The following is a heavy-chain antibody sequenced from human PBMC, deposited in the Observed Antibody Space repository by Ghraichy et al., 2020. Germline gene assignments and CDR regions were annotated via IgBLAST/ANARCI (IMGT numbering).Heavy chain of an antibody. D-gene: IGHD7-27*01. V-gene: IGHV4-30-2*01. CDR2: IYHNGST. J-gene: IGHJ4*02. CDR1: GGSITSDNYS. Sequence: SETLSLTCAVSGGSITSDNYSWSWIRQPTGKGLECVGYIYHNGSTYYNPSLKSRVTISVDRSKNQFSLRVTSVTAADTAVYFCARVGWGSLPYFDYWGQGTLVTVSS. CDR3: ARVGWGSLPYFDY.